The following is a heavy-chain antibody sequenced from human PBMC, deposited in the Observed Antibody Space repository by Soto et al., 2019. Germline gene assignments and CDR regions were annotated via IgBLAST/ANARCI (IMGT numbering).Heavy chain of an antibody. J-gene: IGHJ5*02. Sequence: ASVKVSCKASGYTFTTYGISWVRQAPGQGLEWMGWISAYYGSTDYEQKFQGRVTMTRDTSTSTAYMELRSSVTAADTAVYYCARATSRDYVNWFDPWGQGTLVTVSS. D-gene: IGHD2-2*01. V-gene: IGHV1-18*01. CDR2: ISAYYGST. CDR1: GYTFTTYG. CDR3: ARATSRDYVNWFDP.